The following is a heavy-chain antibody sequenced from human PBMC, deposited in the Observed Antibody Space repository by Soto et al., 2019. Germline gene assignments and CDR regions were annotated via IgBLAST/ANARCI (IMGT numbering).Heavy chain of an antibody. D-gene: IGHD4-17*01. CDR3: ARRYGDYFDF. J-gene: IGHJ4*02. CDR1: GGSISSYY. Sequence: SETLSLTCTVSGGSISSYYWSWIRQPPGKGLKKIGYIYYSGSTNYNPSLKSQVTISVDTSKNQFSLKLSSVTAADTAVYYCARRYGDYFDFWGQGTLVTV. CDR2: IYYSGST. V-gene: IGHV4-59*08.